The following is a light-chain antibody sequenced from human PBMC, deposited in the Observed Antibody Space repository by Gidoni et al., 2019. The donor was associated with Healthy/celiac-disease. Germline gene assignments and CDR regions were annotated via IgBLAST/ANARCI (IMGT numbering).Light chain of an antibody. CDR3: QQYYSFPYT. J-gene: IGKJ2*01. Sequence: VIWMTQSPSLLSASTGDRVTISCRISQGISSYLSWYQQKPGKAPELLIYAASTWQRGVPSRFSGSGSGTDFTLTISCLQSEDFATYYCQQYYSFPYTFGQGTKLEIK. CDR1: QGISSY. V-gene: IGKV1D-8*01. CDR2: AAS.